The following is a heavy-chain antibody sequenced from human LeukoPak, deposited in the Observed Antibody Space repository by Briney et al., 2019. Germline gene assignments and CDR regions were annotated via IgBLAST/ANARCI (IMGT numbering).Heavy chain of an antibody. V-gene: IGHV4-30-2*01. CDR2: IYHSGST. CDR3: ARGIGLNFDY. J-gene: IGHJ4*02. CDR1: GGSISSGGYS. D-gene: IGHD2/OR15-2a*01. Sequence: PSQTLSLTCAVSGGSISSGGYSWSWIRRPPGKGLEWIGYIYHSGSTYYNPSLKSRVTISVDRSKNQFSLKLSSVTAADTAVYYCARGIGLNFDYWGQGTLVTVSS.